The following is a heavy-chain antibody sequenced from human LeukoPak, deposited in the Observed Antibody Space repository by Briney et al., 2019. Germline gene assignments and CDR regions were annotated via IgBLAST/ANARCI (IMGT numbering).Heavy chain of an antibody. CDR3: ARCNFMYYDSSGYSGFGWFDP. CDR1: GGSISRYY. D-gene: IGHD3-22*01. CDR2: IYTSGST. V-gene: IGHV4-4*07. J-gene: IGHJ5*02. Sequence: SETLSLTCTVSGGSISRYYWSWIRQPAGKGLESIGRIYTSGSTNYNPSLKSRVTMSVDTSKNQFSLKLSSVTAADTAVYYCARCNFMYYDSSGYSGFGWFDPWGQGTLVTVSS.